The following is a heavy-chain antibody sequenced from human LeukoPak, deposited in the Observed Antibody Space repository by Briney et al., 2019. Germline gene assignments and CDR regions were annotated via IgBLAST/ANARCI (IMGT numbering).Heavy chain of an antibody. J-gene: IGHJ6*02. CDR2: ISWSSGSI. CDR1: GFTFDDYA. V-gene: IGHV3-9*01. CDR3: AKSQRAAAGTLDV. Sequence: GRSLRLSCAASGFTFDDYAMHWVRQAPGKGLEWVSGISWSSGSIAYADSVKGRFTISRDNAKNSLYLQMNSLRAEDTALYYCAKSQRAAAGTLDVWGQGTTVTVSS. D-gene: IGHD6-13*01.